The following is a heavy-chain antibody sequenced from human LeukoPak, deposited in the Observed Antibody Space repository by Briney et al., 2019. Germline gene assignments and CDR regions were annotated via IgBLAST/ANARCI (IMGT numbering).Heavy chain of an antibody. CDR2: FDPEDGET. J-gene: IGHJ4*02. V-gene: IGHV1-24*01. D-gene: IGHD5-18*01. Sequence: GASVKVSCKVSGYTLTELSMHWVRQAPGKGLEWMGGFDPEDGETIYAQKFQGRVTMTEDTSTDTAYMELSSLRSEDTAVYYCATLRRGYSYGPDQGYYFDYWGQGTLVTVSS. CDR3: ATLRRGYSYGPDQGYYFDY. CDR1: GYTLTELS.